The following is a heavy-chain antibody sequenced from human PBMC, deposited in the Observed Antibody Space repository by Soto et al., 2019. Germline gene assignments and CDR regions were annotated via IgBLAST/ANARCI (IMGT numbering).Heavy chain of an antibody. Sequence: QVQLVQSGAEVKKPGASVKVSCKASGYTFSSFGINWVRQAPGQGLEWMGWISAYNGNTKYAQKLQGRVTTTTETSTIAAEMGGRRLSSDETAVYCCVRVGGMRFGGSRYGMDVWGQGTTVTVSS. CDR2: ISAYNGNT. J-gene: IGHJ6*02. CDR1: GYTFSSFG. CDR3: VRVGGMRFGGSRYGMDV. D-gene: IGHD3-10*01. V-gene: IGHV1-18*01.